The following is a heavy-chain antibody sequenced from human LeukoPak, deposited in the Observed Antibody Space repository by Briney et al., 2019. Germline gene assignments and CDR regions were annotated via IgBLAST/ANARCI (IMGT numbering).Heavy chain of an antibody. Sequence: PSETLSLTCTVSGGSISSSSYYWGWIRQPPGKGLEWIGSMYSSGKSDYSPSLKNRVTMSIDTSKNQFSLKLTSVTAADTAVYFCARHMPRELPPGAYDYWVQGSLVTVSS. V-gene: IGHV4-61*05. J-gene: IGHJ4*02. CDR2: MYSSGKS. CDR3: ARHMPRELPPGAYDY. CDR1: GGSISSSSYY. D-gene: IGHD3-10*01.